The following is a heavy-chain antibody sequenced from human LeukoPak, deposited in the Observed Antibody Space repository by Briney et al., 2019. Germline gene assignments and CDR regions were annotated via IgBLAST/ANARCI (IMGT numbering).Heavy chain of an antibody. D-gene: IGHD2-15*01. CDR3: AKDGPYCSGGSCYSGRIDY. J-gene: IGHJ4*02. CDR2: IRYDGSNK. V-gene: IGHV3-30*02. Sequence: GGSLRLSCAASGFTFSSYGMHWVRQAPGKGLEWVAFIRYDGSNKYYADPVKGRFTISRDNSKNTLYLQMNSLRAEDTAVYYCAKDGPYCSGGSCYSGRIDYWGQGTLVTVSS. CDR1: GFTFSSYG.